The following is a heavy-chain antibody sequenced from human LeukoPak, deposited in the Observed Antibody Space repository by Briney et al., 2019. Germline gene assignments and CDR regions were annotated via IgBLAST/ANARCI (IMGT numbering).Heavy chain of an antibody. CDR3: ARYSRGTNDAFDI. V-gene: IGHV4-38-2*02. CDR1: GYSISSGYY. Sequence: SETLSLTCTVSGYSISSGYYWGWIRQPPGKGLEWIGSIYHSGSTYHKPTFKSRVTISVDTSKNQFSLKLSSVTAADTAVYYCARYSRGTNDAFDIWGSGTMVTVSS. D-gene: IGHD2-2*01. J-gene: IGHJ3*02. CDR2: IYHSGST.